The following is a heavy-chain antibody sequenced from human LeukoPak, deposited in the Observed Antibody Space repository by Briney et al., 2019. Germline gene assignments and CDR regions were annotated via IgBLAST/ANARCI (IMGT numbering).Heavy chain of an antibody. CDR1: GFTFDDYA. D-gene: IGHD3-22*01. CDR2: ISGDGGST. Sequence: GGSLRLSCAASGFTFDDYAMHWVRQAPGKGLEWVSLISGDGGSTYYADSVKGRFTISRDNSKNSLYLQMNSLRTEDTALYYCAKDPHLGHYDSSGPPGGDYWGQGTLVTVSS. CDR3: AKDPHLGHYDSSGPPGGDY. V-gene: IGHV3-43*02. J-gene: IGHJ4*02.